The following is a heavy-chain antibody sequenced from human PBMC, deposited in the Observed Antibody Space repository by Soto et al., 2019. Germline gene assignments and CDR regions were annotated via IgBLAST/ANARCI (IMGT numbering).Heavy chain of an antibody. Sequence: QVQLQESGPRLVKPSGSLSLTCGVSGGTVASSHWWSWVRQSPGGGLEWIGNVSHTGDTNFNPSLQSRGTISVAKSNNRYSLILNSLTAADTAVYFCSSEIVPAGGNNYLDPWGPGTLVTVSS. V-gene: IGHV4-4*02. CDR1: GGTVASSHW. CDR3: SSEIVPAGGNNYLDP. CDR2: VSHTGDT. J-gene: IGHJ5*02. D-gene: IGHD1-26*01.